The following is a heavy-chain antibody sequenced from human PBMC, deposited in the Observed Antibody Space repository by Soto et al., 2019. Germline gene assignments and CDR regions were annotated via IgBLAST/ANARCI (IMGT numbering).Heavy chain of an antibody. D-gene: IGHD6-13*01. V-gene: IGHV4-34*01. J-gene: IGHJ5*02. CDR2: INHSGST. CDR1: GGSFSGYY. CDR3: GGGGKDGYSRREPWFAP. Sequence: SETLSLTCAVYGGSFSGYYWSWIRQPPGKGLEWIGEINHSGSTNYNPSLKSRVTISVDTSKNQFSLKLSSVTAADTAVYYCGGGGKDGYSRREPWFAPGGEEPLATFP.